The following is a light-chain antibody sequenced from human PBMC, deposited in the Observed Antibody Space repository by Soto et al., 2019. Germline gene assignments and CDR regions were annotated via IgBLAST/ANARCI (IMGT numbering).Light chain of an antibody. J-gene: IGKJ1*01. CDR2: WAS. Sequence: DIVMTQSPDSLAVSLGERATINCKSSQNNKNYLAWYQQKTGQPPKLLIDWASTRASGVPDRFSGSGSGTDFALTISSLQAEDVGIYSCQDYYSSWTFGQGTKVEIK. V-gene: IGKV4-1*01. CDR1: QNNKNY. CDR3: QDYYSSWT.